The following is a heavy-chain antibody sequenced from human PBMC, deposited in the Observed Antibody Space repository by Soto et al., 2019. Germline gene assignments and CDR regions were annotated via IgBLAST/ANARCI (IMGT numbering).Heavy chain of an antibody. D-gene: IGHD3-10*01. CDR2: IKNDGSEQ. V-gene: IGHV3-7*03. CDR1: GFTFTSYY. J-gene: IGHJ4*02. Sequence: GGSLRLSCAASGFTFTSYYMTWVRQAPGKGLEWVASIKNDGSEQYYVDSVKGRFTISRDNAKNSLYLQMNSLRAGDTALYYCSRENWFQDYWGQGXQVTVSS. CDR3: SRENWFQDY.